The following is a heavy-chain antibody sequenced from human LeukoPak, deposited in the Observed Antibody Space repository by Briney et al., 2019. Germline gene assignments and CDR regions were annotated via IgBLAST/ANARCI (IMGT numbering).Heavy chain of an antibody. Sequence: QSGGSLRLSCAASGFTFSSYAMSWVRQAPGMGLEWVSAIGGSDGNTYYADSVKGRFTISRDNSKNSLYLQINSLRADDMAVYYCAKVQYSDYDMNFDSWGQGTLVTVSS. J-gene: IGHJ4*02. CDR1: GFTFSSYA. CDR3: AKVQYSDYDMNFDS. V-gene: IGHV3-23*01. CDR2: IGGSDGNT. D-gene: IGHD5-12*01.